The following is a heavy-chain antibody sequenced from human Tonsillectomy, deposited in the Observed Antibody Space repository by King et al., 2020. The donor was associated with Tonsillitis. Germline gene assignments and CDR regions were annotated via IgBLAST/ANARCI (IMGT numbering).Heavy chain of an antibody. CDR1: GDSVSSNSAA. Sequence: VQLQQSGPGLVKPSQTLSLTCAISGDSVSSNSAAWNWIRQSPSRGLEWLGRTYYRAKWYNDFAVSLKSRIIINPDTYKNQFSLQLNSVTPEDTAVYYCARDFTKLELRYYYYYGMDVWGQGTTVTVSS. J-gene: IGHJ6*02. D-gene: IGHD1-7*01. CDR3: ARDFTKLELRYYYYYGMDV. CDR2: TYYRAKWYN. V-gene: IGHV6-1*01.